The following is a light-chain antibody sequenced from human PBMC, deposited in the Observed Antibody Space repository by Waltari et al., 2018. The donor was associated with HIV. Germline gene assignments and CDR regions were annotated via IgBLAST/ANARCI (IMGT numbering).Light chain of an antibody. V-gene: IGKV3-20*01. CDR3: QQFAGSVWT. J-gene: IGKJ1*01. CDR2: GAS. CDR1: RSVSDSY. Sequence: EIVLTQSPGTLSLSPGERATLYCRASRSVSDSYLVWYQQKPGQAPRLLIYGASNRATGIPDRFSGSGAGTDFTLTISRLDPEDFAVYYCQQFAGSVWTFGQGTRVEIK.